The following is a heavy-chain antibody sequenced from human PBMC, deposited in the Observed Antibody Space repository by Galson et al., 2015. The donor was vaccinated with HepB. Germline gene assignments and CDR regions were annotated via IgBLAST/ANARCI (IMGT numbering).Heavy chain of an antibody. V-gene: IGHV3-23*01. J-gene: IGHJ5*02. CDR3: ARPLCSGGSCYSGGWFDP. CDR1: GFTFSSYA. Sequence: SLRLSCAASGFTFSSYAMSWVRQAPGKGLEWVSAISGSGGSTYYADSVKGRFTISRDNSKNTLYLQMNSLRAEDTAVYYCARPLCSGGSCYSGGWFDPWGQGTLVTVSS. D-gene: IGHD2-15*01. CDR2: ISGSGGST.